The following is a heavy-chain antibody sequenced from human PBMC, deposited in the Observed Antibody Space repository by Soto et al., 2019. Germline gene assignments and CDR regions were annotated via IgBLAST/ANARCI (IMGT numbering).Heavy chain of an antibody. D-gene: IGHD2-2*01. V-gene: IGHV5-51*01. CDR3: ARSIIVVVPAAITWFDP. CDR1: GYSFTSYW. Sequence: GESLKISCKGSGYSFTSYWIGWVRQMPGKGLEWMGIIYPGDSDTRYSPSFQGQVTISADKSISTAYLQWSSLKASDTAMYYCARSIIVVVPAAITWFDPWGQGTLVTVSS. CDR2: IYPGDSDT. J-gene: IGHJ5*02.